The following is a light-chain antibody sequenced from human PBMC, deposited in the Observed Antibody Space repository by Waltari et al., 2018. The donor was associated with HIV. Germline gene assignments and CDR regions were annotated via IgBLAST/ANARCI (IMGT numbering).Light chain of an antibody. CDR3: VAWDDSLNGYV. J-gene: IGLJ1*01. V-gene: IGLV1-44*01. CDR2: SNN. CDR1: SSNIGSNT. Sequence: QSALTQPPSASGTPGQRVTLSCSGSSSNIGSNTVNWYQQLPGTAPKLLIYSNNTRPSGFPDRFSGSKSGTSASLAISGLQSEDEADYYCVAWDDSLNGYVFGTGTKVTVL.